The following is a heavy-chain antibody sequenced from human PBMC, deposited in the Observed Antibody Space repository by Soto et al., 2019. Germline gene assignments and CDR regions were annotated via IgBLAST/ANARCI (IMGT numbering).Heavy chain of an antibody. CDR2: ISAHNGDT. CDR3: ARDACSGGSCYSAYCY. D-gene: IGHD2-15*01. Sequence: QVQLVQSRAEVRKPGASVKVSCKASGYTFTTYRISWVRQAPGQGLEWMGWISAHNGDTNYAQKLQGRVTMTTDTSTSTAYMELRSLRSDDTAVYYCARDACSGGSCYSAYCYWGQGTLITVSS. J-gene: IGHJ4*02. V-gene: IGHV1-18*01. CDR1: GYTFTTYR.